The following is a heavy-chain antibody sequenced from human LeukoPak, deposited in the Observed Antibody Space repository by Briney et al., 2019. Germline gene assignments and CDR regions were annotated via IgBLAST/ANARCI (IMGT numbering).Heavy chain of an antibody. CDR2: IGDSGGST. V-gene: IGHV3-23*01. Sequence: GGSLSLSCAASGFTFSSYAMSWFRQAPGKGLEWVLGIGDSGGSTDYADSGKGRFTISRDNSKNTLYLQMNSLRAEDTAVYYCATKYFDSSGYYGYWGQGTLVTVSS. CDR3: ATKYFDSSGYYGY. J-gene: IGHJ4*02. CDR1: GFTFSSYA. D-gene: IGHD3-22*01.